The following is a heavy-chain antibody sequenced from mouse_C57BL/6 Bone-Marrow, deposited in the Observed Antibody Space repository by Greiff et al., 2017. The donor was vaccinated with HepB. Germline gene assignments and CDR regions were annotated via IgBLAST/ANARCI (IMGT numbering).Heavy chain of an antibody. J-gene: IGHJ2*01. D-gene: IGHD1-1*01. CDR1: GYTFTSYG. CDR3: ATHYYGSSYNYFDY. Sequence: VQLQQSGAELVRPGSSVKMSCKTSGYTFTSYGIDWVKQRPGQGLEWIGYIYIGNGYTEYNEKFKGKATLTSDTSSSTAYMQLSSLTSEDSAIYFCATHYYGSSYNYFDYWGQGTTLTVSS. V-gene: IGHV1-58*01. CDR2: IYIGNGYT.